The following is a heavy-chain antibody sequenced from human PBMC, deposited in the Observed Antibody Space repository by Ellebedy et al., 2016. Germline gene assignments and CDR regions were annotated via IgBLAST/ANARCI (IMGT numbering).Heavy chain of an antibody. Sequence: ASVKVSXXASGYDFTGYGISWVRQAPGQGLEWMGWISCYSGDTNYAQKFQGRVTMTTDASTTTFYMELRSLRSDATAVYSCARPIVGATGGGDYYYYGMDVWGQGTTVTVSS. CDR1: GYDFTGYG. CDR2: ISCYSGDT. D-gene: IGHD1-26*01. V-gene: IGHV1-18*04. J-gene: IGHJ6*02. CDR3: ARPIVGATGGGDYYYYGMDV.